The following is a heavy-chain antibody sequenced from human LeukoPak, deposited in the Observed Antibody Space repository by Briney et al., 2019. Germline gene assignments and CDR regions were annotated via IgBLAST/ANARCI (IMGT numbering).Heavy chain of an antibody. Sequence: GGSLRLSCAASGFTFSSYSMNWVRQAPGKGLEWVSSISSSSSYIYYADSVKGRFTISRDNAKNSLYLQMNSLRAEDTAVYYCARDSGGWYEPDYWGQGTLVTVSS. J-gene: IGHJ4*02. CDR3: ARDSGGWYEPDY. D-gene: IGHD6-19*01. CDR1: GFTFSSYS. V-gene: IGHV3-21*01. CDR2: ISSSSSYI.